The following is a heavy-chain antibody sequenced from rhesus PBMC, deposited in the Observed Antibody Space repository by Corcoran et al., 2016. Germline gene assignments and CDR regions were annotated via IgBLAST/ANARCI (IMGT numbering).Heavy chain of an antibody. CDR2: NSWSKGST. CDR1: GGSVSSSNW. CDR3: ARSSSGWSEYFEF. Sequence: QVQLQESGPGLVKPSETLSLTCAVSGGSVSSSNWWSWIRQPPGKGLEWIGYNSWSKGSTYYNPSLKSGVTISQDTSKNQFSLTRSAVTAADTAVYYCARSSSGWSEYFEFWGQGALVTVSS. D-gene: IGHD6S26*01. J-gene: IGHJ1*01. V-gene: IGHV4-65*01.